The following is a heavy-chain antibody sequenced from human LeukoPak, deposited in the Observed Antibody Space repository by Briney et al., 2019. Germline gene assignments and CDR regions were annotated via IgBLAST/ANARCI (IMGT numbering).Heavy chain of an antibody. J-gene: IGHJ4*02. Sequence: GGSLRLSCAASGFTFSSYAMSWVRQAPGKGLEWVSAISGSGGSTYYADSVKGRFTISRDNSKNTLYLQMNSLRAEDTAVYYCAKEIVVVVAATGDYFDYWGQGTLVTVSS. CDR2: ISGSGGST. V-gene: IGHV3-23*01. D-gene: IGHD2-15*01. CDR1: GFTFSSYA. CDR3: AKEIVVVVAATGDYFDY.